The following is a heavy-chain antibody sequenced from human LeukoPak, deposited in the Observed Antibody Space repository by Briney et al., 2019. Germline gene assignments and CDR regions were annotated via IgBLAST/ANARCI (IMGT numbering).Heavy chain of an antibody. Sequence: EASVKVSCKASGYTFTSYGISWVRQAPGQGLEWMGWINTDAGNPTYAQGFTGRFVFSLDTSVSTAYLQISSLKAEDTALYYCARGEWLLEDWGQGTLVTVSS. CDR2: INTDAGNP. V-gene: IGHV7-4-1*02. CDR3: ARGEWLLED. CDR1: GYTFTSYG. J-gene: IGHJ4*02. D-gene: IGHD3-3*01.